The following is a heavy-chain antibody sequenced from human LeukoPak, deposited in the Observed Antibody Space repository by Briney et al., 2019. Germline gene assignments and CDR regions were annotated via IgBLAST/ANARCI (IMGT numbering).Heavy chain of an antibody. J-gene: IGHJ4*02. CDR1: GFTFSSYA. V-gene: IGHV3-23*01. D-gene: IGHD6-19*01. CDR2: ISGSGGRI. Sequence: GGSLRLSCAASGFTFSSYAMSWVRQAPGKGLEWVSGISGSGGRIYYADSVKGRFTISRDNSKNTLYLQMNSLRAEDTAVYYCAKEVSGWYYFDYWGQGTLVTVSS. CDR3: AKEVSGWYYFDY.